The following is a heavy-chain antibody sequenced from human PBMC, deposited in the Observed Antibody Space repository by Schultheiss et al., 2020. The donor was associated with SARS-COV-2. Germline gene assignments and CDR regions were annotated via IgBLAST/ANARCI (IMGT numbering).Heavy chain of an antibody. V-gene: IGHV4-34*01. CDR3: ARLAKQQLVYFDY. CDR1: GGSISSYY. CDR2: INHSGST. J-gene: IGHJ4*02. D-gene: IGHD6-13*01. Sequence: SETLSLTCTVSGGSISSYYWSWIRQPPGKGLEWIGEINHSGSTNYNPSLKSRVTISVDTSKNQFSLKLSSVTAADTAVYYCARLAKQQLVYFDYWGQGTLVTVSS.